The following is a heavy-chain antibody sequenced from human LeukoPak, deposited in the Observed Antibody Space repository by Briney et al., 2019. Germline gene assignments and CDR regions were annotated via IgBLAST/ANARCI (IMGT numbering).Heavy chain of an antibody. Sequence: SETLSLTCTVSGDSMSSHYWGWFRQPPGKGLEWIGTIYYSGSTYYNPSLKSRDTISVDTSKNHFYLRLTFVTAADTAVYYCARQRLWADYWGQGTLVTVSS. J-gene: IGHJ4*02. V-gene: IGHV4-39*01. CDR1: GDSMSSHY. CDR3: ARQRLWADY. CDR2: IYYSGST. D-gene: IGHD1-26*01.